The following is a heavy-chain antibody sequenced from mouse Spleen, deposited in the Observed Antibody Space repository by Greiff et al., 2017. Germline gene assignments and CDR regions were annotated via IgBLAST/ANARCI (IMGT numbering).Heavy chain of an antibody. CDR1: GSAFSSYD. CDR3: ARQGVYDGPDY. J-gene: IGHJ2*01. D-gene: IGHD2-3*01. CDR2: ISSGGGST. Sequence: DVMLVESGGGLVKPGGSLKLSCAASGSAFSSYDMSWVRQTPEKRLEWVAYISSGGGSTYYPDTVKGRFTISRDNAKNTLYLQMSSLKSEDTAMYYCARQGVYDGPDYWGQGTTLTVSS. V-gene: IGHV5-12-1*01.